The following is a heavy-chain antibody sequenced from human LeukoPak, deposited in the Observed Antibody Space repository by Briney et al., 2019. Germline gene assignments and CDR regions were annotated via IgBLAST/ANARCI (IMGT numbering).Heavy chain of an antibody. J-gene: IGHJ5*02. V-gene: IGHV3-23*01. CDR3: AKLRTGAAGNWFDP. D-gene: IGHD6-13*01. CDR1: GFTLSSYA. Sequence: PGGSLRLSCAASGFTLSSYAMSWVRQAPGKGLEWVSGISGSADSTYYADSVKGRFTISRDNSKNTLFLQLNSLRAEDTAVFYCAKLRTGAAGNWFDPWGQGTLVTVSS. CDR2: ISGSADST.